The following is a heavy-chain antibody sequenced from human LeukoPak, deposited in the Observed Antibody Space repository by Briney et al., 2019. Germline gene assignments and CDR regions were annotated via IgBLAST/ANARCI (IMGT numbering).Heavy chain of an antibody. CDR3: AKELYYYDSSGQGDAFDI. CDR1: GFTFDDYA. J-gene: IGHJ3*02. Sequence: GRSLRLSCAASGFTFDDYAMHWVRQAPGKGLEWVSGISWNSGSIGYADSVMGRFTIARDNAKNSLYLQMNSLRAEDTALYYCAKELYYYDSSGQGDAFDIWGQGTMVTVSS. CDR2: ISWNSGSI. D-gene: IGHD3-22*01. V-gene: IGHV3-9*01.